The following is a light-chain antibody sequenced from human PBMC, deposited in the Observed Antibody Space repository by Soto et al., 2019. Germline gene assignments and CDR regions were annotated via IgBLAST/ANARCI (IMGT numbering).Light chain of an antibody. CDR1: QRVSSY. V-gene: IGKV3-11*01. Sequence: EIVLTQSQATLSLSPRERATLSCRASQRVSSYLAWYQQKAGQAPSLLIYDASNRATGIPARFSGSGSGTDCTLTISSLEPEDFAVYYCQQRSNWPRETFGQGTKLEIK. CDR2: DAS. J-gene: IGKJ2*01. CDR3: QQRSNWPRET.